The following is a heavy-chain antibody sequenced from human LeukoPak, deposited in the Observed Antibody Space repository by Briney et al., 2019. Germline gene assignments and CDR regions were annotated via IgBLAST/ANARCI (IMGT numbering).Heavy chain of an antibody. J-gene: IGHJ4*02. D-gene: IGHD3-10*01. CDR3: AKGSSYYGSGSHFDY. V-gene: IGHV3-23*01. Sequence: PGGSLRLSCAASGFTFSSYAMNWVRQAPGKGLEWVSAISGGGSITYYADSVKGRFTISRDNSKNTLYLQMNSLRAEDTAVYYCAKGSSYYGSGSHFDYWGQGTLVTVSS. CDR1: GFTFSSYA. CDR2: ISGGGSIT.